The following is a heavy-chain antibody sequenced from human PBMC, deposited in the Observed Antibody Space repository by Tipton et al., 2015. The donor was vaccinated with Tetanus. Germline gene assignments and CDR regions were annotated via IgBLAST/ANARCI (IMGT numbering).Heavy chain of an antibody. J-gene: IGHJ4*02. D-gene: IGHD2-15*01. CDR2: SWHDGTDK. CDR1: GFIFSSYG. V-gene: IGHV3-33*01. CDR3: AREADCSGGSCFSGDFDT. Sequence: LSLTCAASGFIFSSYGIHWVRQAPGKGLEWLAVSWHDGTDKYYADSVKGRFTISRDNSKNTLYLQMNSLRAEDTALYYCAREADCSGGSCFSGDFDTWGQGTQVTVSS.